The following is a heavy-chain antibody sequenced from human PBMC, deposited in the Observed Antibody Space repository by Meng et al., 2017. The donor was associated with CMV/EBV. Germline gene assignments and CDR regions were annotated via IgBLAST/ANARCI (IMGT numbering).Heavy chain of an antibody. CDR3: ARGLEENLGWEMGY. Sequence: EVTLVESVGCLFQPGGSLRLSCTVSGFTLRSYWMHWVRQAPGKGLEWVSRIHVDGRGISYADSVKGRFTISKDDARNSLHLQMNSLRVEDTAVYYCARGLEENLGWEMGYWGQGTLVTVSS. CDR2: IHVDGRGI. CDR1: GFTLRSYW. V-gene: IGHV3-74*01. J-gene: IGHJ4*02. D-gene: IGHD1-26*01.